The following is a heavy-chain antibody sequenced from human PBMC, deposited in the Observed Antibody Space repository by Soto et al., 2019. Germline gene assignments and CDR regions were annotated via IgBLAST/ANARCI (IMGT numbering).Heavy chain of an antibody. CDR1: GVSISSYY. J-gene: IGHJ4*02. V-gene: IGHV4-59*01. CDR2: IYNSGST. Sequence: PSETLSLTCTVSGVSISSYYWSWIRQPPGKGLEWIGYIYNSGSTNNNPSLKSRITISVDTSKNQFSLKLSSVTAADTAVYYCARVLGSCGGGSCYHYFDYWGQGTLVTVSS. D-gene: IGHD2-15*01. CDR3: ARVLGSCGGGSCYHYFDY.